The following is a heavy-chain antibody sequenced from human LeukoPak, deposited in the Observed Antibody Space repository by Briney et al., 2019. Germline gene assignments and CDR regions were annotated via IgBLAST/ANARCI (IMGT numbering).Heavy chain of an antibody. CDR2: INHSGST. J-gene: IGHJ4*02. Sequence: SETLSLTCAVYGGSFSGYYWSWIRQPPGKGLEWIGEINHSGSTNYNPSLKNRVTISVDTSKNQFSLKLSSVTAADTAVYYCARGPPYDLRLGELSLNYWGQGTLVTVSS. D-gene: IGHD3-16*02. CDR3: ARGPPYDLRLGELSLNY. CDR1: GGSFSGYY. V-gene: IGHV4-34*01.